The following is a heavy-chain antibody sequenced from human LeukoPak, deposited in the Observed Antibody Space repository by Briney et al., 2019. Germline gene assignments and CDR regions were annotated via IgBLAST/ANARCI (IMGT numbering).Heavy chain of an antibody. J-gene: IGHJ4*02. CDR2: IYHSGST. CDR3: ARTYYYGSGRYFDY. CDR1: GGSISSYY. D-gene: IGHD3-10*01. V-gene: IGHV4-59*01. Sequence: SETLSLTCTASGGSISSYYWSWIRQPPGKGLDWIGYIYHSGSTNYNPSVKSRFTISLDTSKNQFSLKLSSVTAADTAVYYCARTYYYGSGRYFDYWGQGTPVTVSS.